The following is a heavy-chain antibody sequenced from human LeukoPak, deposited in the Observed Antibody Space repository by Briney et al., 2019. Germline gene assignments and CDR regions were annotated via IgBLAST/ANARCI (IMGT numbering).Heavy chain of an antibody. CDR2: IKQDGSEK. V-gene: IGHV3-7*04. CDR3: AKETYYGSGSYHIPDPFDI. Sequence: GGSLRLSCAASGYRFSNNWMSWVRQAPGKGLEWVANIKQDGSEKYYVDSVKGRFTISRDNAKSSLYLQMSSLRAEDTAVYYCAKETYYGSGSYHIPDPFDIWGQGTMVTVSS. J-gene: IGHJ3*02. D-gene: IGHD3-10*01. CDR1: GYRFSNNW.